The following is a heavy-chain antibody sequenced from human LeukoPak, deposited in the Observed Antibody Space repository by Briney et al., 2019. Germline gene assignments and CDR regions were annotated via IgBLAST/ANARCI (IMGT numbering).Heavy chain of an antibody. Sequence: PSETLSLTCTVSVGSISSSSAYWSWIRQPPGKGLEWIGSIYYSKNTYYNPSLKSRVTISADTSKNQFSLTLGSVSATDTAVYYCVSPRGFSYGYFDYWGQGTLVTVSS. J-gene: IGHJ4*02. CDR1: VGSISSSSAY. CDR3: VSPRGFSYGYFDY. D-gene: IGHD5-18*01. V-gene: IGHV4-39*01. CDR2: IYYSKNT.